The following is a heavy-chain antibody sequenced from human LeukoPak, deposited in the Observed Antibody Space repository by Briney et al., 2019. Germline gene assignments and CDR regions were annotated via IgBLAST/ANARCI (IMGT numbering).Heavy chain of an antibody. CDR2: VFHSGST. D-gene: IGHD1-26*01. CDR3: ARQRGGSWVIDY. J-gene: IGHJ4*02. CDR1: DASTSSSYVY. Sequence: SETLSLTCTVSDASTSSSYVYWSWIRQPPGKGLEWIGNVFHSGSTHYSPSLKSRVTISVDTSRKQFSLRLSAATAADTAVYYCARQRGGSWVIDYWGQGTLVTVSS. V-gene: IGHV4-39*01.